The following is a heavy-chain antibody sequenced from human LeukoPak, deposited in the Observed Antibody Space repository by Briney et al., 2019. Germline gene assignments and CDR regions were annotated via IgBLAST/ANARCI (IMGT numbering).Heavy chain of an antibody. CDR2: INPNSGGT. J-gene: IGHJ4*02. CDR3: ASPSKGFGDFDY. CDR1: GYTFTGYY. V-gene: IGHV1-2*06. D-gene: IGHD3-10*01. Sequence: ASVKASCKASGYTFTGYYMHWVRQAPGQGLEWMGRINPNSGGTNYAQKFQGRVTMTRDTSISTAYMELSRLRSDDTAVYYCASPSKGFGDFDYWGQGTLVTVSS.